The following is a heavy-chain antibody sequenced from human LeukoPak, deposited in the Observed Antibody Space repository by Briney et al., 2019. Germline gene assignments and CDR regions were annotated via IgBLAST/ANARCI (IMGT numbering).Heavy chain of an antibody. CDR3: ASSGGNSVHYFDY. CDR2: INPNTGDT. CDR1: GYTFTGYH. V-gene: IGHV1-2*02. J-gene: IGHJ4*02. Sequence: ASVKVSCKASGYTFTGYHMHWVRQAPGQGLEWMGRINPNTGDTNFAQNLQGRVNMTSDTYITTANMELSRLRSDDTAVYYCASSGGNSVHYFDYGGQGTLVTVHS. D-gene: IGHD4-23*01.